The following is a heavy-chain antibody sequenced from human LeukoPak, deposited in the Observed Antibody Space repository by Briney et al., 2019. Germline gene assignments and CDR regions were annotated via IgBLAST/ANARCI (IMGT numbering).Heavy chain of an antibody. J-gene: IGHJ4*02. V-gene: IGHV3-74*01. CDR2: SDRDGVVR. Sequence: GGSLRLPCVGSSIRFADHWMLWVRQVPGKPPAWVARSDRDGVVREYADSVKGRFTIPRDNARNTIHLEMNRLKVEDTAIYYCVASRWSGALDFWGQGSLVTVSS. D-gene: IGHD3-3*01. CDR1: SIRFADHW. CDR3: VASRWSGALDF.